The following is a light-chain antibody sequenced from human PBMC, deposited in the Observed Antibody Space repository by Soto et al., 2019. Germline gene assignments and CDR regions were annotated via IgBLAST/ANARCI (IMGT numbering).Light chain of an antibody. J-gene: IGKJ5*01. CDR3: QRYNTAVMA. V-gene: IGKV1-27*01. CDR1: QGINNY. Sequence: DIQMTQSPSSLSASVGDRVTITCRASQGINNYLAWYQQRPGEPPNLLIYAVSILQSGVPSRFSGGGSGTDFTLTISNLQPEDVGTYYCQRYNTAVMAFGQGTRLEIK. CDR2: AVS.